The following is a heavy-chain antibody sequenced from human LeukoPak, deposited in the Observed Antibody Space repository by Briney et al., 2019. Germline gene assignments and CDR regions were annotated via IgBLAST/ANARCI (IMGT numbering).Heavy chain of an antibody. CDR1: GGSISSYY. V-gene: IGHV4-59*01. D-gene: IGHD3-22*01. Sequence: SETLSLTCNVSGGSISSYYWSWIRQPPGEGLEWIGYIYYSGRTNYNPSLKSRVTISVDTSKNQFSLKLSSVTAADTAVYYCARDKSDSSGYYYFDYWGQGTLVTVSS. CDR3: ARDKSDSSGYYYFDY. J-gene: IGHJ4*02. CDR2: IYYSGRT.